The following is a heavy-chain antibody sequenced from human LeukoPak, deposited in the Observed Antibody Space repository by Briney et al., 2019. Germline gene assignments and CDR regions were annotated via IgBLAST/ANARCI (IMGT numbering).Heavy chain of an antibody. CDR3: VRDRYDILTGYNDAFGI. D-gene: IGHD3-9*01. J-gene: IGHJ3*02. CDR2: IKQDGSEK. V-gene: IGHV3-7*01. CDR1: GFTFTTYW. Sequence: PGGFLRLSCAASGFTFTTYWMSWVRQAPGKGLEWMANIKQDGSEKYYVDSVKGRFTISRDNAKNSLYLQMNSLRAEDTAVYYCVRDRYDILTGYNDAFGIWGQGTMVTVSS.